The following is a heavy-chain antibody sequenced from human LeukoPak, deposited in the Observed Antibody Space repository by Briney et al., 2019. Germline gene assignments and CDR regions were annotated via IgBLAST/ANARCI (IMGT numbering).Heavy chain of an antibody. CDR3: ARMKRITIFGVVIGGAFDI. D-gene: IGHD3-3*01. CDR2: IIPIFGTA. J-gene: IGHJ3*02. CDR1: GGTFSSYA. Sequence: SVKVSCKASGGTFSSYAISWVRQAPGQGLEWMGGIIPIFGTASYAQKFQGRVTITADESTSTAYMELSSLRSEDTAVYYCARMKRITIFGVVIGGAFDIWGQGTMVTVSS. V-gene: IGHV1-69*13.